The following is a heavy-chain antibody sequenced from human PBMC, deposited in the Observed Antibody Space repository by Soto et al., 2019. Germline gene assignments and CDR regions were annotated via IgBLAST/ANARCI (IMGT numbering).Heavy chain of an antibody. D-gene: IGHD3-3*01. J-gene: IGHJ6*03. CDR3: AREVRFLEWLFLPDYYYYYMDV. CDR2: IKQDGSEK. CDR1: GFTFSSYW. V-gene: IGHV3-7*01. Sequence: GGSLRLSCAASGFTFSSYWMSWVRQAPGKGLEWVANIKQDGSEKYYVDSVKGRLTISRDNAKNSLYLPMNSLRAEDTAVYYCAREVRFLEWLFLPDYYYYYMDVWGKGTTVTVSS.